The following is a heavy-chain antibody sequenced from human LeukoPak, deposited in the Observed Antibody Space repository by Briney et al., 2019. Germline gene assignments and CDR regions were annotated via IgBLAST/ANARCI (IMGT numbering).Heavy chain of an antibody. D-gene: IGHD3-22*01. Sequence: SETLSLTCTVSGGSISSYYWSWIRQPPGKGLEWIGYIYYSGSTNYNPSLKSRVTISVDTSKNQFSLKLSSVTAADTAVYYCARRSVAYSYDSSGYSPVYYFDYWGQGTLVTVSS. J-gene: IGHJ4*02. CDR1: GGSISSYY. V-gene: IGHV4-59*01. CDR3: ARRSVAYSYDSSGYSPVYYFDY. CDR2: IYYSGST.